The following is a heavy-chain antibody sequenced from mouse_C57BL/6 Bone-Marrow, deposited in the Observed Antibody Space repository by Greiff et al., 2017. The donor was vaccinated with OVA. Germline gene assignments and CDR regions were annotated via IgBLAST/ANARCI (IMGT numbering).Heavy chain of an antibody. CDR2: IYPGDGDT. J-gene: IGHJ3*01. V-gene: IGHV1-82*01. CDR1: GYAFSSSW. D-gene: IGHD2-2*01. CDR3: ARYGYDHY. Sequence: VQLQQSGPELVKPGASVKISCKASGYAFSSSWMNWVKQRPGKGLEWIGRIYPGDGDTNYNGKFKGKATLTADKSSSTAYMQISSLTSEDSAVYYCARYGYDHYWGQGTLVTVSA.